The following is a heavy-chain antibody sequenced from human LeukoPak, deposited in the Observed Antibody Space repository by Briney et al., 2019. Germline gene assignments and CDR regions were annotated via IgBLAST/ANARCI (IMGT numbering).Heavy chain of an antibody. CDR2: IFGNGVTT. D-gene: IGHD6-6*01. Sequence: PGGSLRLSCAASGFTFSNFGMSWARQAPGKGLEWVSAIFGNGVTTYYADSVKGRFIISRDNSQNRLFLQVNSLRVEDTAVYYCAKGLGEFASAPDSWGQGTLVTVSS. CDR1: GFTFSNFG. J-gene: IGHJ5*01. V-gene: IGHV3-23*01. CDR3: AKGLGEFASAPDS.